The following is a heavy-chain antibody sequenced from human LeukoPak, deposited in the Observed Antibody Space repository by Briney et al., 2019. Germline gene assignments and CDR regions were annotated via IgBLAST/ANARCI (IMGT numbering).Heavy chain of an antibody. CDR2: ISGSGGST. J-gene: IGHJ4*02. D-gene: IGHD3-10*01. Sequence: GGSLRLSCAASGFTFSSYAMSWVRQAPGKGLEWVSVISGSGGSTYYADSVKGRFTISRDNSKNTLYLQMNSLRAEDTAVYYCAKDLYYFGSGSHDYWGQGTLVTVSS. CDR3: AKDLYYFGSGSHDY. CDR1: GFTFSSYA. V-gene: IGHV3-23*01.